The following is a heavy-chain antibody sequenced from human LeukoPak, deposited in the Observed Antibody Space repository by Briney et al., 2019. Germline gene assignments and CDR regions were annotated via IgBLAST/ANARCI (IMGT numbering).Heavy chain of an antibody. V-gene: IGHV3-30-3*01. CDR3: AREYCSSTSCYPDY. D-gene: IGHD2-2*01. J-gene: IGHJ4*02. CDR2: ISYDGSNK. CDR1: GFTFSSYA. Sequence: GGSLRLSCAASGFTFSSYAMHWVRQAPGKGLEWVAVISYDGSNKYYADSVKGRFTISRDNSKNTLYLQMNSLRAEDTAVYYCAREYCSSTSCYPDYWGQGTLVTVSS.